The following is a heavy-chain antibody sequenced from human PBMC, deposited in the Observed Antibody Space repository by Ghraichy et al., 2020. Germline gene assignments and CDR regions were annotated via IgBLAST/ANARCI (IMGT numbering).Heavy chain of an antibody. V-gene: IGHV3-23*01. CDR1: GFTFRDYG. CDR2: ISSTGENQ. CDR3: VREVGPEGHFYDY. D-gene: IGHD1-26*01. J-gene: IGHJ4*02. Sequence: GGSLRLSCAARGFTFRDYGMSWVRQSPTKGLEWVSTISSTGENQHYADSVQGRFSISRDNSDNVVYMQLNSLRAEDGALYFCVREVGPEGHFYDYWGQGTLVTVSS.